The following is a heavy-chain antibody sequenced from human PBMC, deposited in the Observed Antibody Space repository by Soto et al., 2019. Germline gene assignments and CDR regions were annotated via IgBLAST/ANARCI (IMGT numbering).Heavy chain of an antibody. CDR3: AKYDDSSVYYYLRWFDP. J-gene: IGHJ5*02. V-gene: IGHV3-23*01. D-gene: IGHD3-22*01. CDR2: ISGSGGST. Sequence: HPGGSLRLSCAASGFTFSSYAMSWVRQAPGKGLEWVSAISGSGGSTYYADSVKDRFTISRDNSKKTLYQQMNSLRAEDTAVYYCAKYDDSSVYYYLRWFDPWGQGTLVTVSS. CDR1: GFTFSSYA.